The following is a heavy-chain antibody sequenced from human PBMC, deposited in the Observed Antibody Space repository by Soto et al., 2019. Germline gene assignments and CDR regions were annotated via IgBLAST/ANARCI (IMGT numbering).Heavy chain of an antibody. CDR2: ISFDGSNE. Sequence: SLRLSCAASGFTFSDYAMHWVRQAPGKGLEWVAIISFDGSNEHYADSVQGRFTISRDNSENTLYLQMNSLRADDTAVYYCARPAATVIFYSGMDVWGQGTTVTVSS. CDR3: ARPAATVIFYSGMDV. V-gene: IGHV3-30-3*01. J-gene: IGHJ6*02. CDR1: GFTFSDYA. D-gene: IGHD4-17*01.